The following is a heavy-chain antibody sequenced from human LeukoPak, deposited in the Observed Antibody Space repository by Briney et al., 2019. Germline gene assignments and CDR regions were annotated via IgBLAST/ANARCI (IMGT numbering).Heavy chain of an antibody. V-gene: IGHV3-64D*09. CDR3: VKDRGPLAAAGKLGEYYFDY. D-gene: IGHD6-13*01. J-gene: IGHJ4*02. CDR1: GFTFSSYA. Sequence: GGSLRLSCSASGFTFSSYAMHWVRQAPGKGLEYVSAISSYGCSTFYADAVKGRFTISRDNSKNSLYLQMSSLRAEDTAVYYCVKDRGPLAAAGKLGEYYFDYWGQGTLVTVSS. CDR2: ISSYGCST.